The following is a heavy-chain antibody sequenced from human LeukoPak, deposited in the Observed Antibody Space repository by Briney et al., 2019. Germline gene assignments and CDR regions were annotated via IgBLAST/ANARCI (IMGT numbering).Heavy chain of an antibody. D-gene: IGHD2-2*02. CDR2: IYYSGST. Sequence: SETLSLTCTVSGGSISSGDYYWSWIRQPPGKGLEWIGYIYYSGSTYYNPSLKSRVTISVDTSKNQFSLKLSSVTAADTAVYYCARLDIVVVPAAIKWRDAFDIWGQGTMVTVSS. V-gene: IGHV4-30-4*08. CDR1: GGSISSGDYY. J-gene: IGHJ3*02. CDR3: ARLDIVVVPAAIKWRDAFDI.